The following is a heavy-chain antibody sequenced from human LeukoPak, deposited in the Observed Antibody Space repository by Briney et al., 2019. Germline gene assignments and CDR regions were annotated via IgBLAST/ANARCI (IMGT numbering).Heavy chain of an antibody. J-gene: IGHJ4*02. D-gene: IGHD2-15*01. Sequence: GASVKVSCKASGYTFTSYYIHWVRQAPGQGLEWMGIINPSGGSTSYVQKFQGRVTMTRDTSTSTVYMELSSLRSEDTAVYYCVRDHEAVVAPDYWGQGTLVTVSS. V-gene: IGHV1-46*01. CDR2: INPSGGST. CDR1: GYTFTSYY. CDR3: VRDHEAVVAPDY.